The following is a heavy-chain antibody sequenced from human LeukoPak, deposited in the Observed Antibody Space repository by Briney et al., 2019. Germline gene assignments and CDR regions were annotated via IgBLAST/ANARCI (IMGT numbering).Heavy chain of an antibody. V-gene: IGHV1-46*01. D-gene: IGHD3-22*01. Sequence: GASVKVSCKAPGYTFTTYYMHCVRQAPGQGLEWMGIINPTGGSTYYAQKFLGRVTMTRDTSTSTVYMDLSSLRSEDTAVYYCARGTHIDSSGYYAGHFDYWGQGTLVTVSS. CDR1: GYTFTTYY. CDR3: ARGTHIDSSGYYAGHFDY. CDR2: INPTGGST. J-gene: IGHJ4*02.